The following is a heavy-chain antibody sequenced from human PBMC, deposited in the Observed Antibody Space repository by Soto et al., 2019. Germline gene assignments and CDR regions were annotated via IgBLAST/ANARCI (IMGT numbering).Heavy chain of an antibody. CDR2: IIPIFGTA. CDR3: ARARPYCRGGSCYSRWYFDL. J-gene: IGHJ2*01. Sequence: QVQLVQSGAEVKKPGSSVKVSCKASGGTFSSYAISWVRQAPGQGLEWMGGIIPIFGTANYAQKFQGRVTITADESTGTAYMELGSVRSEDTAVYYCARARPYCRGGSCYSRWYFDLWGRGTLVTVSS. CDR1: GGTFSSYA. V-gene: IGHV1-69*12. D-gene: IGHD2-15*01.